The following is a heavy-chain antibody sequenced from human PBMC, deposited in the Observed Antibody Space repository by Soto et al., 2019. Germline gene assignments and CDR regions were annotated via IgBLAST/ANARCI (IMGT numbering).Heavy chain of an antibody. V-gene: IGHV4-31*03. J-gene: IGHJ4*02. CDR3: ARGGYSYGHDY. D-gene: IGHD5-18*01. Sequence: QVQLQESGPGLVKPSQTLSLTCTVSGGSISSGGYYWSWIRQHPGKGLEWIGYIYYSGSTYYNPSRKSRVTISVDTSKNQFSLKLSSVTAADTAVYHCARGGYSYGHDYWGQGTLVTVSS. CDR1: GGSISSGGYY. CDR2: IYYSGST.